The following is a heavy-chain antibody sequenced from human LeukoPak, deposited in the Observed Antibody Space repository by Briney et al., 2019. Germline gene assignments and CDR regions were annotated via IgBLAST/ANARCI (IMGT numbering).Heavy chain of an antibody. CDR3: ARIGYSSSSMDY. D-gene: IGHD6-6*01. CDR1: GGSFSGYY. J-gene: IGHJ4*02. Sequence: LSLTCAVCGGSFSGYYWSWVRQAPGKGLEWVANIKQDGCQIYYVDSMKGRFTISRDNPKNSLYLQMNSLRAEDTAVYYCARIGYSSSSMDYWGLGTLVTVSS. V-gene: IGHV3-7*01. CDR2: IKQDGCQI.